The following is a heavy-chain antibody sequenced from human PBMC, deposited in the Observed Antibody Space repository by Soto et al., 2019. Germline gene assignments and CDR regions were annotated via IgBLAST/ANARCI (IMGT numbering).Heavy chain of an antibody. CDR2: IYYSGST. J-gene: IGHJ4*02. V-gene: IGHV4-59*08. CDR3: ARRYGTTFDY. Sequence: PSETLSLTCTFSGGSISSYYWSWIRQPPGKGLEWIGYIYYSGSTNYNPSLKSRVTISVDTSKNQFSLKLSSVTAADTAVYYCARRYGTTFDYWGQGTQVTVSS. CDR1: GGSISSYY. D-gene: IGHD1-1*01.